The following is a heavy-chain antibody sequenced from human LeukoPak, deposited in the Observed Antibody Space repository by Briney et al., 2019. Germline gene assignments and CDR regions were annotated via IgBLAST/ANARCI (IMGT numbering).Heavy chain of an antibody. J-gene: IGHJ5*02. Sequence: GSLRLSCAASGFTFSDYYLSWIRQPPGKGLEWIGEINHSGSTNYNPSLKSRVTISVDTSKNQFSLKLSSVTAADTAVYYCARAPHYYDSSGFGIWFDPWGQGTLVTVSS. V-gene: IGHV4-34*01. CDR2: INHSGST. D-gene: IGHD3-22*01. CDR1: GFTFSDYY. CDR3: ARAPHYYDSSGFGIWFDP.